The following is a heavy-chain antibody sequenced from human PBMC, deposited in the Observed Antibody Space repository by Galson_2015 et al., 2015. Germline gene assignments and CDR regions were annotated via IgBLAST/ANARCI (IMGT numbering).Heavy chain of an antibody. J-gene: IGHJ4*02. CDR3: ARDAPYSSGWYENFDY. CDR2: IWYDGSNK. Sequence: SLRLSCAASGFTFSSYGMHWVRQAPGKGLEWVALIWYDGSNKYYADSVKGRFTISRDNSKNTLYLQMNSLRAEDTAVYYCARDAPYSSGWYENFDYWGQGTLATVSS. V-gene: IGHV3-33*01. D-gene: IGHD6-19*01. CDR1: GFTFSSYG.